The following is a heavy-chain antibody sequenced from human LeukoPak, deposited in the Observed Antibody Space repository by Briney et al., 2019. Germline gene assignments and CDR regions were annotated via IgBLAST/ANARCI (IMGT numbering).Heavy chain of an antibody. CDR1: GFTVSSDY. CDR3: AKDQERRSLDAGTWDY. V-gene: IGHV3-7*03. CDR2: IKQDGSEK. D-gene: IGHD1-26*01. Sequence: GGSLRLSCAASGFTVSSDYMSWVRQAPGKGLEWVANIKQDGSEKYYADSVKGRFTISRDNSKNTLYLQMNSLRAEDTAVYYCAKDQERRSLDAGTWDYWGQGTLVTVSS. J-gene: IGHJ4*02.